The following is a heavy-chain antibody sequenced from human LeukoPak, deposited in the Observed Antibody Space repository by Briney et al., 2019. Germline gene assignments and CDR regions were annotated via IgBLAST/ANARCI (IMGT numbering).Heavy chain of an antibody. CDR2: INPNTAGT. D-gene: IGHD4-11*01. J-gene: IGHJ6*03. CDR3: ATSAGDYRAGHYYYMGV. V-gene: IGHV1-2*02. CDR1: GYTFTRYY. Sequence: ASVKVSCKASGYTFTRYYFHWVRQAPGQGLEGMGWINPNTAGTNYAQKVLGGVTLTWDTSISTAYMELNRLTSDDTAVYYCATSAGDYRAGHYYYMGVWGKGTSVTVSS.